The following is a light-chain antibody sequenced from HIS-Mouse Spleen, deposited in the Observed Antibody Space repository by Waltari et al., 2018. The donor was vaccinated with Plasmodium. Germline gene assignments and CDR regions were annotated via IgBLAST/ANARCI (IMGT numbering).Light chain of an antibody. CDR2: KAS. CDR3: QQYNSYSWT. J-gene: IGKJ1*01. CDR1: QSISSW. Sequence: DIQMTQSPSTLSASVGDRVTITCRASQSISSWLALYQQKPGKAPKHLIYKASSLESGVPSRCSGSGSGTECTLTISSLQPDDFATYYCQQYNSYSWTFGQGTKVEIK. V-gene: IGKV1-5*03.